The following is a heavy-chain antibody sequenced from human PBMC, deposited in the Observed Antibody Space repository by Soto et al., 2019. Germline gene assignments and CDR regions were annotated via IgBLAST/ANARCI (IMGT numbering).Heavy chain of an antibody. J-gene: IGHJ4*02. D-gene: IGHD6-19*01. CDR1: GGTFSSYA. V-gene: IGHV1-69*13. CDR3: ARHVNLPLAGTGFDS. CDR2: IIPIFGTA. Sequence: SVKVSCEASGGTFSSYAISWVRQAPGQGLEWMGGIIPIFGTANYAQKFQGRVTITADESTSTAYMELSSLRSEDTAVYYCARHVNLPLAGTGFDSWGRGTLVTVSS.